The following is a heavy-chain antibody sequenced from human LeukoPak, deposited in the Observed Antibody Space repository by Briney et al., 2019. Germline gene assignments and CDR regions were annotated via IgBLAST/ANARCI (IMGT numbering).Heavy chain of an antibody. CDR2: IYTSGST. D-gene: IGHD3-3*01. Sequence: SETLSLTCTVSGVSISSYYWSWLRQPPGKGLEWIGYIYTSGSTNYNPSLKSRVTISVDTSKNQFSLKLSSVTAADTAVYYCARHRRVTRGYFDYWGQGTLVTVSS. CDR1: GVSISSYY. V-gene: IGHV4-4*09. CDR3: ARHRRVTRGYFDY. J-gene: IGHJ4*02.